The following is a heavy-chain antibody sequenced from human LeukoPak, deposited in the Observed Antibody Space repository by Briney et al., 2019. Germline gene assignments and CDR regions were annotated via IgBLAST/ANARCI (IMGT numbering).Heavy chain of an antibody. CDR1: GYTFTVYY. V-gene: IGHV1-2*02. J-gene: IGHJ4*02. CDR3: ASDHDYGDHSWVYYFDH. Sequence: ASVTVSCKASGYTFTVYYMHWVRQAPGQGLEWMGWINPNTGGTDYAQKFQGRVTMTRDTSISTAYMELSRLTSDDTAVYYCASDHDYGDHSWVYYFDHWGQGTLVTVSS. CDR2: INPNTGGT. D-gene: IGHD4-17*01.